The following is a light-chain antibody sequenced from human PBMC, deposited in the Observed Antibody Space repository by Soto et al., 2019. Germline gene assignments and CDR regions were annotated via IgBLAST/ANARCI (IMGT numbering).Light chain of an antibody. J-gene: IGKJ1*01. CDR3: QQYNSYSRA. V-gene: IGKV1-5*01. Sequence: DIQMTQSPSTLSASVGDRVTITCRASQSISNWLAWYQQKPGKAPKLLIYDASSLESGVPSRFSGSGSGTEFTLSISSLQPDDFVTYYCQQYNSYSRAFGQGTKVEIK. CDR1: QSISNW. CDR2: DAS.